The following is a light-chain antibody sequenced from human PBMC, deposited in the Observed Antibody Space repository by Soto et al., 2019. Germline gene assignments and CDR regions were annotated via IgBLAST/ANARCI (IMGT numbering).Light chain of an antibody. Sequence: DIQMTQSPSSLSASVGDRVTITCRASQNIGRFLNWHQQKPGKAPNVLINVASTLRSGVPSRFSGSGSGTDFNLTINSLQPEDFATYFCQQSFTTPHTFGGGTKVDIK. V-gene: IGKV1-39*01. J-gene: IGKJ4*01. CDR2: VAS. CDR1: QNIGRF. CDR3: QQSFTTPHT.